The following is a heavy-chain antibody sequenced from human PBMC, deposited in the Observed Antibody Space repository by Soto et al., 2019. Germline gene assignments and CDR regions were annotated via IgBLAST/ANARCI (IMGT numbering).Heavy chain of an antibody. J-gene: IGHJ6*04. V-gene: IGHV3-66*01. CDR3: ARDDILCCGGSSSGVAMYA. CDR2: IQSGGTT. Sequence: SLRLSCAASGFTVSSKYMSWVRQAPGKGLEWVSLIQSGGTTYYADSVKGRFTISRDSSKNMLHLQMDSLRAEDTAVYYCARDDILCCGGSSSGVAMYARGKGNAVTISA. CDR1: GFTVSSKY. D-gene: IGHD2-15*01.